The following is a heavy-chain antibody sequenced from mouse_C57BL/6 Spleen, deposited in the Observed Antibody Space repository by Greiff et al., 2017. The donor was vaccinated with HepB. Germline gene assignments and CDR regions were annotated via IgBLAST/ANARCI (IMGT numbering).Heavy chain of an antibody. CDR3: ARGPSFDY. CDR1: GYTFTDYY. Sequence: LQESGAELVRPGASVKLSCKASGYTFTDYYINWVKQRPGQGLEWIARIYPGSGNTYYNEKFKGKATLTAEKSSSTAYMQLSSLTSEDSAVYFCARGPSFDYWGQGTTLTVSS. V-gene: IGHV1-76*01. J-gene: IGHJ2*01. CDR2: IYPGSGNT.